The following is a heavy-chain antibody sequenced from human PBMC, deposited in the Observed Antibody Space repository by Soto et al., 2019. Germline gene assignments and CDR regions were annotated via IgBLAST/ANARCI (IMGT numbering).Heavy chain of an antibody. J-gene: IGHJ5*02. CDR3: ARQYYYDSSGYYFWGSWFDP. CDR2: IYYSGST. CDR1: GFSISSGDYY. V-gene: IGHV4-30-4*01. Sequence: PSETLSLTCTVSGFSISSGDYYWIWIRQPPGKGLEWIGYIYYSGSTYYNPSLKSRVTISVDTSKNQFSLKLSSVTAADTAVYYCARQYYYDSSGYYFWGSWFDPWGQGTLVTVSS. D-gene: IGHD3-22*01.